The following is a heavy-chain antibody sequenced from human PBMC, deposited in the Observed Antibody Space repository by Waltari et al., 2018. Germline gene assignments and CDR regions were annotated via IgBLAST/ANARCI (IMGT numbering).Heavy chain of an antibody. CDR3: VRGYCTGGRCQEAY. CDR1: GLPFTAYG. J-gene: IGHJ4*02. CDR2: TSGEGGEK. D-gene: IGHD2-15*01. Sequence: QVHLVESGGGVVHPGGSLRLSCAASGLPFTAYGFHWVRQAPGKGLEWLAFTSGEGGEKYYAESVKGRFTISRDDPKNTVYLQMNSLRTEDTAVYYCVRGYCTGGRCQEAYWGQGTLVTVSS. V-gene: IGHV3-30*19.